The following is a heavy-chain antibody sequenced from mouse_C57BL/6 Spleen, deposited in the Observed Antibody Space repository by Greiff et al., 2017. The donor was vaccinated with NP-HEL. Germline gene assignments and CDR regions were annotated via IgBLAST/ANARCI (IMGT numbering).Heavy chain of an antibody. CDR2: IDPSDSYT. V-gene: IGHV1-59*01. J-gene: IGHJ3*01. CDR3: AREGNCFAY. CDR1: GYTFTSYW. Sequence: VQLQQPGAELVRPGTSVKLSCKASGYTFTSYWMHWVKQRPGQGLEWIGVIDPSDSYTNYNQKFKGKATLTVDTSSSTAYMQLSSLTSEDSAVYYCAREGNCFAYWGQGTLVTVSA.